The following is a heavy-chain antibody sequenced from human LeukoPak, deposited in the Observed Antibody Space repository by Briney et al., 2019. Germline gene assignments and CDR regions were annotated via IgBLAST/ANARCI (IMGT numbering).Heavy chain of an antibody. Sequence: PGGSLRLSCAASGFTFSSHSMTWVRQAPGRGLEWVSSVDGGGGGTYYADSVKGRFTISRDNSKDTLYLQMNGLRAEDTAVYFCAKQSAGSAAWYSLHYDFWGQGTLVTVSS. J-gene: IGHJ4*02. V-gene: IGHV3-23*01. CDR2: VDGGGGGT. D-gene: IGHD6-13*01. CDR3: AKQSAGSAAWYSLHYDF. CDR1: GFTFSSHS.